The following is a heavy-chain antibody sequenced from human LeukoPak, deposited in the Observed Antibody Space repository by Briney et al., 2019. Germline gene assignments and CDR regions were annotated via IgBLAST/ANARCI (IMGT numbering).Heavy chain of an antibody. D-gene: IGHD1-26*01. CDR2: IIPIFGTA. CDR3: ARDGSAT. Sequence: GASVKVSCKASGGPFNNYTVSWVRQAPGQGLEWMGRIIPIFGTANYAQKFQGRVTITTDESTSTAYMELSSLRSEDTAVYYCARDGSATWGQGTLVTVSS. V-gene: IGHV1-69*05. CDR1: GGPFNNYT. J-gene: IGHJ5*02.